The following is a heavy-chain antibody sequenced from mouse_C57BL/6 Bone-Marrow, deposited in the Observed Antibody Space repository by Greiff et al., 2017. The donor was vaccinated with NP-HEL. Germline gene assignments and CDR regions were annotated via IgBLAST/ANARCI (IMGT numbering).Heavy chain of an antibody. V-gene: IGHV5-17*01. CDR2: ISSGSSTI. D-gene: IGHD2-5*01. J-gene: IGHJ3*01. CDR3: ATYYSKGAY. CDR1: GFTFSDYG. Sequence: DVKLVESGGGLVKPGGSLKLSCAASGFTFSDYGMHWVRQAPEKGLEWVAYISSGSSTIYYADTVKGRFTISRDNAKNTLFLQMTSLRSEDTAMYYCATYYSKGAYWGQGTLVTVSA.